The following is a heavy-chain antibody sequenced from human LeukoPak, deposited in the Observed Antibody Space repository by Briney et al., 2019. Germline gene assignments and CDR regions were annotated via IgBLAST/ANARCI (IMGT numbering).Heavy chain of an antibody. Sequence: ASVKVSCKASGYTFTGYYMHWVRQAPGQGLAWMGWINPNSGGTNYAQKFQGRVTMTRDTSISTAYMELSRLRSDDTAVYYCARDNIAAAGIFDPVGWFDPWGQGTVVTVSS. CDR1: GYTFTGYY. CDR2: INPNSGGT. CDR3: ARDNIAAAGIFDPVGWFDP. J-gene: IGHJ5*02. D-gene: IGHD6-13*01. V-gene: IGHV1-2*02.